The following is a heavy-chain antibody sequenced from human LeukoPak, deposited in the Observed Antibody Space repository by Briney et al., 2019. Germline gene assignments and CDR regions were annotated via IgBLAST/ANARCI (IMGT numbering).Heavy chain of an antibody. CDR2: IYYSGST. Sequence: SETLSLTCTVSGYSISSGYYWGWIRQPPGKGLEWIGSIYYSGSTYYNPSLKSRVTMSVDTSKNQFSLKLSSVTAVDTAVYYCAREDSSSFRVWFDPWGQGTLVTVSS. CDR1: GYSISSGYY. CDR3: AREDSSSFRVWFDP. J-gene: IGHJ5*02. V-gene: IGHV4-38-2*02. D-gene: IGHD6-13*01.